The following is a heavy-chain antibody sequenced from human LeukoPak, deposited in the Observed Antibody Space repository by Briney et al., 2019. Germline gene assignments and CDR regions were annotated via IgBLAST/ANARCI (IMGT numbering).Heavy chain of an antibody. CDR3: ARIQRFGDSMVDY. Sequence: PSETLSLTCTVSGGSISSSSYYWGWIRQPPGKGLEWIGSIYYSGSTYYNPSLKSRVTISVDTSKNQFSLKLSSVTAADTAFYYCARIQRFGDSMVDYWGQGTLVTVSS. V-gene: IGHV4-39*07. D-gene: IGHD4-17*01. J-gene: IGHJ4*02. CDR1: GGSISSSSYY. CDR2: IYYSGST.